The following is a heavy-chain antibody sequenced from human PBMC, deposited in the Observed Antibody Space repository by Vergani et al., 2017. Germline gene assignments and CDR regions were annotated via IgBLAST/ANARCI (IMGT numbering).Heavy chain of an antibody. V-gene: IGHV3-23*04. Sequence: EVQLVESGGGLVKPGGSLRLSCEASGFSFPGYAISWVRQAPGKGLEWVSSVSGSSATPYYADSLKGRFIISRDNSKNTLHLQMNSLRADDTAVYYCTKGSRGYTGYLFDYWGQGTLATVSS. D-gene: IGHD5-12*01. CDR3: TKGSRGYTGYLFDY. J-gene: IGHJ4*02. CDR1: GFSFPGYA. CDR2: VSGSSATP.